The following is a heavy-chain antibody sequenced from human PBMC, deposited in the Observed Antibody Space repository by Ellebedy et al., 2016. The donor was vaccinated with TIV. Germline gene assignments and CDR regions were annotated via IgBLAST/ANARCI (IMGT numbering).Heavy chain of an antibody. CDR1: GGSISSYY. J-gene: IGHJ6*02. D-gene: IGHD1/OR15-1a*01. CDR2: ISYSGSI. V-gene: IGHV4-59*01. Sequence: PSETLSLTCTVSGGSISSYYWSWIRQPPGKGLEWIGYISYSGSINYIPSLKSRVTMSVDTSKNQISLKLTTVTAADTDVYYCARDGTRRGGMDVWGQGTTVTVSS. CDR3: ARDGTRRGGMDV.